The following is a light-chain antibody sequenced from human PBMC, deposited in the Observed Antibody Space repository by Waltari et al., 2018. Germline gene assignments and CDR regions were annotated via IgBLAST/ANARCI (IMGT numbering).Light chain of an antibody. CDR2: WAS. J-gene: IGKJ4*01. CDR1: QSVLYSSNNKNF. CDR3: QQYYSFPLT. V-gene: IGKV4-1*01. Sequence: DIVMTQSPDFLAVSLGARATINCKSSQSVLYSSNNKNFLAWYQQKPGQPPKLLIHWASMRESGVPDRFGGSGSGADFTLTISSLQAEDVAVYYCQQYYSFPLTFGGGTKVEIK.